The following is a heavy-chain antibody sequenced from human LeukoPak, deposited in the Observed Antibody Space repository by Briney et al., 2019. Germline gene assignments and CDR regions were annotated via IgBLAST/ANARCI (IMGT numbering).Heavy chain of an antibody. J-gene: IGHJ4*02. CDR2: INPSGGST. Sequence: ASVKVSCKASGYTFTSYYMHWVRQAPGQGLEWMGVINPSGGSTSYAQKFQGRVTMTRDTSTSTVYMELSSLRSEDTAVYYCARAYSSGWYAYYWGQGTLVTVSS. CDR1: GYTFTSYY. CDR3: ARAYSSGWYAYY. V-gene: IGHV1-46*01. D-gene: IGHD6-19*01.